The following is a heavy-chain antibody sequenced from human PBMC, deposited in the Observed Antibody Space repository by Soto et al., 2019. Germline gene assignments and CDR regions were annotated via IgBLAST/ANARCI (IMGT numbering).Heavy chain of an antibody. Sequence: QVQLQESGPRLVKPSQTLSLTCSVSGGSINNDGSFWAWIRQSPGKGLEWIGYIYYSGTTYHNPSLRSRLSISVDTSKNQFSLKLTSVTAADTALYYCARETKTYCPGGSCNWFDPWGQGILVSVSS. D-gene: IGHD2-15*01. J-gene: IGHJ5*02. CDR2: IYYSGTT. V-gene: IGHV4-31*03. CDR3: ARETKTYCPGGSCNWFDP. CDR1: GGSINNDGSF.